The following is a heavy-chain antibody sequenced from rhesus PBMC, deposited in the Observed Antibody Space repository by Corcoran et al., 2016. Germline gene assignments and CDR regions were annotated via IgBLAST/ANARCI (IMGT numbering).Heavy chain of an antibody. J-gene: IGHJ4*01. CDR3: AQSPTLYSNYVYFDY. CDR2: FSGSSGST. Sequence: QVQLQESGPGLVKPSETLSITCAVSGGSGSSSNWWSWIRQPPGKGRVWIGDFSGSSGSTYYNPSLKSRVTISTDTSKNQFSLKLSSVTAADTAVYYCAQSPTLYSNYVYFDYWGQGVLVTVSS. V-gene: IGHV4-65*01. D-gene: IGHD4-23*01. CDR1: GGSGSSSNW.